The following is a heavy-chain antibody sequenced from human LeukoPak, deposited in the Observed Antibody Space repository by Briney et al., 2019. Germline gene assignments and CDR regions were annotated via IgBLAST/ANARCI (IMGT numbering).Heavy chain of an antibody. CDR2: IWYDGSNK. Sequence: GRSLRLSCAASGFTFSSYGMHCVRQAPGKGLEWEAVIWYDGSNKYYADSVKGRFTISRDNSKNTLYLQMNSLRAEDTAVYYCALGPQLPTLDYWGQGTLVTVSS. D-gene: IGHD2-2*01. CDR1: GFTFSSYG. V-gene: IGHV3-33*01. J-gene: IGHJ4*02. CDR3: ALGPQLPTLDY.